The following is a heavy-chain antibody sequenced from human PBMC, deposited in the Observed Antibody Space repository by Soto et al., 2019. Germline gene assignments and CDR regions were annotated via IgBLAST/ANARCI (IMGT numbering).Heavy chain of an antibody. CDR1: GFTFDDYA. D-gene: IGHD6-19*01. V-gene: IGHV3-9*01. J-gene: IGHJ6*02. CDR3: AKDLSVAGTHYYYGMDV. Sequence: EVQLVESGGGLVQPGRSLRLSCAASGFTFDDYAMHWVRQAPGKGLEWVSGISWNSGSIGYADSVKGRFTISRDNAKNSLYLQMNSLRAADTALYYCAKDLSVAGTHYYYGMDVWGQGTTVTVSS. CDR2: ISWNSGSI.